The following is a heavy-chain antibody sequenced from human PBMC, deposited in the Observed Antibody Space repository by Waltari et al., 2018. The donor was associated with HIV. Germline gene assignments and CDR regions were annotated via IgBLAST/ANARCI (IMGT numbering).Heavy chain of an antibody. D-gene: IGHD2-21*01. Sequence: QVHLVESGGGVVQPGGSLRPPCVASQGVTFDAGGMHWVRDVPGKGLEWVAAVVHDGRIQYYRDSVRGRFTISRDNSKRSTYLQMNNLKVEDSGLYYCAKERSRVSTWNVWGQGTMVIVSS. CDR1: QGVTFDAGG. CDR3: AKERSRVSTWNV. CDR2: VVHDGRIQ. J-gene: IGHJ3*01. V-gene: IGHV3-30*18.